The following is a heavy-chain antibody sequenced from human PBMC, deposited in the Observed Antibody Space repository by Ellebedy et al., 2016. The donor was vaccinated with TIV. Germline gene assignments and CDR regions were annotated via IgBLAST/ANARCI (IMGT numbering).Heavy chain of an antibody. CDR3: ARGLKTDGDSRYFDL. CDR1: GGSISSSSYY. V-gene: IGHV4-39*01. CDR2: IYYSGST. Sequence: SETLSLTCTVSGGSISSSSYYWGWIRQPPGKGLEWIGSIYYSGSTYYNPSLKSRVTISVDTSKNQFSLKLSSVTAADTAVYYCARGLKTDGDSRYFDLWGRGTLVTVSS. D-gene: IGHD4-17*01. J-gene: IGHJ2*01.